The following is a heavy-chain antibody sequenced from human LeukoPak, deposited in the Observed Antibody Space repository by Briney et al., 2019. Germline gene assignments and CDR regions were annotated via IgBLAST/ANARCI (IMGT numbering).Heavy chain of an antibody. Sequence: GASVEVSCKASGGTFSSYAISWVRQAPGQGLEWMGGIIPIFGTANYAQKFQGRVTITADESTSTAHMELSSLRSEDTAVYYCATEGEYQLLYWSNYYYYGMAVWGQGTTVTASS. CDR2: IIPIFGTA. CDR3: ATEGEYQLLYWSNYYYYGMAV. D-gene: IGHD2-2*02. V-gene: IGHV1-69*13. J-gene: IGHJ6*02. CDR1: GGTFSSYA.